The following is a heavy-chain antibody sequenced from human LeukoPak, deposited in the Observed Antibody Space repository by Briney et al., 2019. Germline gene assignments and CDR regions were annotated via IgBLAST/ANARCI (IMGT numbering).Heavy chain of an antibody. D-gene: IGHD3-10*01. CDR3: ARDLPNYYGSGGDAFDI. CDR2: MNPNSGNT. CDR1: GYTFTSYD. J-gene: IGHJ3*02. Sequence: ASVKVSCKASGYTFTSYDINWVRQATGQGLEWMGWMNPNSGNTGYAQKFQGRVTMTRNTSISTAYMELSSLRSDDTAVYYCARDLPNYYGSGGDAFDIWGQGTMVTVSS. V-gene: IGHV1-8*01.